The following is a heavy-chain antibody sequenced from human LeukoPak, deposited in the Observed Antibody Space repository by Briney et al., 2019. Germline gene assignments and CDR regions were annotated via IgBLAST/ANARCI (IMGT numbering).Heavy chain of an antibody. J-gene: IGHJ3*02. CDR3: AEQQGLYDAFEI. CDR1: GYSFTSYW. V-gene: IGHV5-51*01. Sequence: GESLKISCKGSGYSFTSYWIGRVRQMPGKGLEWMGIVYPGDSETRYSPSFQGQVTMSVDRSISTAYLQWSSLKASDTAIYYCAEQQGLYDAFEIWGQGTMVTVSS. CDR2: VYPGDSET. D-gene: IGHD6-13*01.